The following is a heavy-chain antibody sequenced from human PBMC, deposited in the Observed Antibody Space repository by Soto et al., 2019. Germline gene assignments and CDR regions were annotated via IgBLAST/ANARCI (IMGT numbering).Heavy chain of an antibody. Sequence: PGGSLRLSCATSGFTFSSYAMSWVRQAPGKGLEWVSAISGSGGSTYYADSVKGRFTISRDNSKNTLYLQMNSLRAEDTAVYYCAKGGAGNHYYYYGMDVWGQGTTVTVSS. J-gene: IGHJ6*02. CDR2: ISGSGGST. V-gene: IGHV3-23*01. CDR1: GFTFSSYA. CDR3: AKGGAGNHYYYYGMDV. D-gene: IGHD6-13*01.